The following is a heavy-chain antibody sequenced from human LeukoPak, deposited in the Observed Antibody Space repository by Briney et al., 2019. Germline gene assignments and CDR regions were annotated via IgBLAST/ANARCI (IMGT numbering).Heavy chain of an antibody. CDR1: GFTFSSYA. CDR2: ITGSGGST. D-gene: IGHD3-3*01. Sequence: SGGSLRLSCAASGFTFSSYAMSWVRQAPGKGLEWISGITGSGGSTYYADSVKGRFTISRDNSKNTLYVQMNSLRAEDTAVYYCAKTVRSGQYLDAFDIWGQGTVVTVSS. V-gene: IGHV3-23*01. CDR3: AKTVRSGQYLDAFDI. J-gene: IGHJ3*02.